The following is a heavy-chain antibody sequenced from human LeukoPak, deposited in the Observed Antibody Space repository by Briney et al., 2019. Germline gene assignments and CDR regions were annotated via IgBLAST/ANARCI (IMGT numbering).Heavy chain of an antibody. CDR3: ARDLGAFDI. Sequence: TGGSLRLSCAASGFTFSSYGMHWARQAPGKGLVWVSRISSDGSITGYADSVKGRFTISRDNAKNTLYLQMNSLRAEDTAVYYCARDLGAFDIWGQGTMVTVSS. CDR2: ISSDGSIT. CDR1: GFTFSSYG. D-gene: IGHD3-16*01. J-gene: IGHJ3*02. V-gene: IGHV3-74*01.